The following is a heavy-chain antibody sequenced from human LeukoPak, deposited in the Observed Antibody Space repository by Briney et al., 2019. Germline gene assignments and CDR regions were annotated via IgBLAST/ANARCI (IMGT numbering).Heavy chain of an antibody. CDR3: ARSQAVVSSSLYYYYMDV. CDR2: TSTNNRNT. D-gene: IGHD2-2*01. J-gene: IGHJ6*03. CDR1: GYTFLSHG. Sequence: ASVKVSCKASGYTFLSHGFSWVRQAPGQGLEWMGWTSTNNRNTNHAQRLQGRVTMTTDTPTNTAYMELGTLRSDDTAVYYCARSQAVVSSSLYYYYMDVWGKGTTIIVSS. V-gene: IGHV1-18*01.